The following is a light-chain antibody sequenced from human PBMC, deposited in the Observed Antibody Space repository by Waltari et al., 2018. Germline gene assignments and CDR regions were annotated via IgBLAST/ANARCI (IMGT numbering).Light chain of an antibody. CDR2: DAS. CDR3: QHFGSSHS. Sequence: DIVMTQSPDSLSLSPGERATLSCRASQSVGSSYLAWYQQKPGQAPRLLIYDASSRATGIPDRFSGSGSGTDFTLIISRLEPEDFAVYYCQHFGSSHSFGGGTKVEIK. V-gene: IGKV3-20*01. CDR1: QSVGSSY. J-gene: IGKJ4*01.